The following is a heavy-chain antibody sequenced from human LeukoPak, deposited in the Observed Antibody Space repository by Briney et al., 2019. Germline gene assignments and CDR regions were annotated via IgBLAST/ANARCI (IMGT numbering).Heavy chain of an antibody. CDR1: GYTFTSYD. J-gene: IGHJ3*02. V-gene: IGHV1-8*01. Sequence: AASVTVSCKASGYTFTSYDINWVRQATGQGLEWMGWMNPSSGNTGYAQKFQGRVTMTRNTSISTAYMELSSLRSEDTAVYYCARALTEDAFDIWGQGTMVTVSS. D-gene: IGHD2-8*01. CDR3: ARALTEDAFDI. CDR2: MNPSSGNT.